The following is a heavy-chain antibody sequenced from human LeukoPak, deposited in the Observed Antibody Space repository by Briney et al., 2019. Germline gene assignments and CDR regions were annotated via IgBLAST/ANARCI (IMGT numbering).Heavy chain of an antibody. D-gene: IGHD2-2*01. CDR3: VRIYCTSTSCYGDSYYGMDV. J-gene: IGHJ6*02. CDR2: ISYSGST. CDR1: GGSISSSSHS. V-gene: IGHV4-39*01. Sequence: SETLSLTCTVSGGSISSSSHSWGWLRPPPGKGLEWIGSISYSGSTYYNPSLKTRVTMSVDTSENQFSLKLSSVTAADSTVYYCVRIYCTSTSCYGDSYYGMDVWGQGTTVTVSS.